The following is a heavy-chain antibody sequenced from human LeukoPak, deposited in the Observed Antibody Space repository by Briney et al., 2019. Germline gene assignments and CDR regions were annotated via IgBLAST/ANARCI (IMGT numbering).Heavy chain of an antibody. Sequence: PSETLSLTCTVSGGSISSYYWSWIRQPPGKGLEWIGYIYYSGSTNYNPSLKSRVTISVDTSKNQFSLKLSSVTAADTAVYYCARGFRYSYGRTTPLFDYWGQGTLVTVSS. D-gene: IGHD5-18*01. J-gene: IGHJ4*02. CDR2: IYYSGST. V-gene: IGHV4-59*12. CDR1: GGSISSYY. CDR3: ARGFRYSYGRTTPLFDY.